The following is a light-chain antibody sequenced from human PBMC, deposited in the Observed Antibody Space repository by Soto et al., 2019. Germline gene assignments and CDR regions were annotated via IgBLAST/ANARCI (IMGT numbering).Light chain of an antibody. V-gene: IGLV2-18*02. CDR1: SSDVGSYNR. CDR3: NSYTGSSTYV. CDR2: EVS. Sequence: QSVLTQPPSVSGSPGQSVAISCTGTSSDVGSYNRVSWYQQPPGAAPKLMIYEVSNRPSGVPDRFSGSKSGNTASLTISGLQAEDEADYYCNSYTGSSTYVFGNGTKLTVL. J-gene: IGLJ1*01.